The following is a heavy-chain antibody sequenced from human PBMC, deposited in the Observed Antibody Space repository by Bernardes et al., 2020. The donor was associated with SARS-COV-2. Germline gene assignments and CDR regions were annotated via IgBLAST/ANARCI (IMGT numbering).Heavy chain of an antibody. J-gene: IGHJ6*02. D-gene: IGHD3-22*01. V-gene: IGHV3-7*01. Sequence: LKVSCEASGFMFGDYWMNWVRQAPGQGLEWVANINEDGNDRYYADSVKGRFTISRDNGKISLYLEMNSLRVEDTAVYYCAKDSSRTVMTSDYGLDVWGQGTTVTVSS. CDR2: INEDGNDR. CDR3: AKDSSRTVMTSDYGLDV. CDR1: GFMFGDYW.